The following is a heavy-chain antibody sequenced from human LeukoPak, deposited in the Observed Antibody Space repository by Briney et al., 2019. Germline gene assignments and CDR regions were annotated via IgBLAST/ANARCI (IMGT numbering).Heavy chain of an antibody. CDR2: ISSSGSYI. V-gene: IGHV3-21*06. CDR3: ARNPGVLYFDY. CDR1: GFTFNSSN. D-gene: IGHD3-10*01. Sequence: GGSLRLSCAASGFTFNSSNMNWVRQAPGKGLQWISSISSSGSYIYYADSLKGRFTVSRDNAKNSVYLQMNSLRAEDTALYYCARNPGVLYFDYWGQGTLVTVSS. J-gene: IGHJ4*02.